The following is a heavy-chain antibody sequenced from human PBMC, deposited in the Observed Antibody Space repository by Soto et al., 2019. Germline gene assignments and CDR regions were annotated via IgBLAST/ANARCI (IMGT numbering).Heavy chain of an antibody. Sequence: SETLSLTCAVYGGSFSGYYWSWIRQPPGKGLEWIGEINHSGSTNYNPSLKSRVTISVDTSKNQFSLKLSSVTAADTAVYYCASRGIKRYYFDYWGQGTLVTVSS. CDR1: GGSFSGYY. CDR3: ASRGIKRYYFDY. J-gene: IGHJ4*02. V-gene: IGHV4-34*01. CDR2: INHSGST. D-gene: IGHD3-10*01.